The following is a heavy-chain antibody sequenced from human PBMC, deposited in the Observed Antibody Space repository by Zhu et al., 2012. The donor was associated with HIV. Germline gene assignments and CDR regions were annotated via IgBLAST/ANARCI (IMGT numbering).Heavy chain of an antibody. V-gene: IGHV4-30-4*08. CDR2: IYYNGKT. D-gene: IGHD3-22*01. J-gene: IGHJ4*02. Sequence: QVQLQESGPGLLRPSQTLSLTCTVSGGSLSSGNYYWSWIRQPPGKDLEWIGYIYYNGKTYYNSSLKSRLTMSVDTSKSHFSLSLSSVTAADTAVYYCARSQFSSRTTSGYYYFDYWGQGTLVTVSS. CDR1: GGSLSSGNYY. CDR3: ARSQFSSRTTSGYYYFDY.